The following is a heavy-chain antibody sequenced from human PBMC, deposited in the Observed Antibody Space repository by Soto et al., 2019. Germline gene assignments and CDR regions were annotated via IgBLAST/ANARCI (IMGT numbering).Heavy chain of an antibody. CDR1: GFTFISYA. CDR2: ISSNGGST. CDR3: VKDRLHDSSGYNVY. J-gene: IGHJ4*02. D-gene: IGHD3-22*01. Sequence: GGSLRLSCSASGFTFISYAMQWVRQAPGKGLEYVSAISSNGGSTYYAGSVKGRFTISRDNSKNTLYLQVSSLRAEDTAVYYCVKDRLHDSSGYNVYWGQGTLVTVSS. V-gene: IGHV3-64D*06.